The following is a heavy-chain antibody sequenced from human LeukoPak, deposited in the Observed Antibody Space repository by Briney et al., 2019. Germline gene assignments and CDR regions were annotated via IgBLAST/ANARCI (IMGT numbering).Heavy chain of an antibody. CDR1: GYSFSDYY. D-gene: IGHD2-21*01. Sequence: ASVKVSCKTSGYSFSDYYMHWVRQAPGQGLEWMGWINPNSGGTSSAQKFQGRVTMTRDTSITTVYMEVSWLTSDDTAIYYCARADRLDGGPHLIGPWGQGTLVTASS. CDR3: ARADRLDGGPHLIGP. V-gene: IGHV1-2*02. CDR2: INPNSGGT. J-gene: IGHJ5*02.